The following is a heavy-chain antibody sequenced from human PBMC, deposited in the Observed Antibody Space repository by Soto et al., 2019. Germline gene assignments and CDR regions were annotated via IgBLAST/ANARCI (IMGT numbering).Heavy chain of an antibody. V-gene: IGHV3-48*02. CDR1: GFTFSNYS. CDR2: IGSSVGII. CDR3: ARVSYGQLEY. J-gene: IGHJ4*02. Sequence: EVQLVESGGGLVQPGGSLRLSCAASGFTFSNYSMNWVRQAPGKGLEWISYIGSSVGIIYSADSVKGRFTISRDNAKNSLYLQMNSLRDEDTAVYYCARVSYGQLEYWGQGTLVSVSS. D-gene: IGHD4-17*01.